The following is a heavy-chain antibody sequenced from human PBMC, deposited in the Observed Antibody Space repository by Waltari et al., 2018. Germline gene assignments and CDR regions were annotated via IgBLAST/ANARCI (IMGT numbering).Heavy chain of an antibody. D-gene: IGHD6-19*01. Sequence: QVQLQESGPGLVKPSETLSLTCAVSGYSISSGYYWGWIRQPPGKGLEWIGSIYHSGRTYYNPSLKSRVTISVDTSKNQFSLKLSSVTAADTAVYYCARLAVAGSLNYWGQGTLVTVSS. CDR2: IYHSGRT. CDR3: ARLAVAGSLNY. J-gene: IGHJ4*02. CDR1: GYSISSGYY. V-gene: IGHV4-38-2*01.